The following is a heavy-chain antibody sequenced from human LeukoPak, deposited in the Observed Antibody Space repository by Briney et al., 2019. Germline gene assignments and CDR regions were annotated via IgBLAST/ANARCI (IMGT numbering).Heavy chain of an antibody. CDR2: INHSGST. V-gene: IGHV4-34*01. D-gene: IGHD3-16*01. CDR3: ARAPVMITFGEVPVRVWFDP. Sequence: SETLSLTCAVYGGSFSGYYWSWIRQPPGKGLEWIGEINHSGSTNYNPSLKSRVTISVDTSKNQFSLKLSSVTAADTAVYYCARAPVMITFGEVPVRVWFDPWGQGTLVTVSS. J-gene: IGHJ5*02. CDR1: GGSFSGYY.